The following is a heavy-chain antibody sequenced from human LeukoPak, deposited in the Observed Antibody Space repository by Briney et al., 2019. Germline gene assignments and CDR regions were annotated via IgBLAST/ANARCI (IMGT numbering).Heavy chain of an antibody. CDR2: IRHDGSNK. V-gene: IGHV3-33*01. Sequence: GRSLRLSCAASGFTFNNYGMHWVRQAPGKGLEWVAVIRHDGSNKFFADSVKGRFTISRDSSKNTLYLQMNSLRAEDTAVYYCARDRGGWYPAGFDYWGQGTLVTVSS. D-gene: IGHD6-19*01. CDR3: ARDRGGWYPAGFDY. J-gene: IGHJ4*02. CDR1: GFTFNNYG.